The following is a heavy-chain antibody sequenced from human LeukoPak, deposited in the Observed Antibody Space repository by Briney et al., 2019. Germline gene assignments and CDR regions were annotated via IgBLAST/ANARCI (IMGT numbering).Heavy chain of an antibody. Sequence: GASVKVSCKASGYTFTGYYMHWVRQAPGQGLEWMGWINPNSGGTNYAQKFQGRVTMTRDTSISTAYMELSRLRSDDTAVYYCARDRYDFWSGYPTRWFDPWGQGTLVTVSS. V-gene: IGHV1-2*02. D-gene: IGHD3-3*01. J-gene: IGHJ5*02. CDR2: INPNSGGT. CDR3: ARDRYDFWSGYPTRWFDP. CDR1: GYTFTGYY.